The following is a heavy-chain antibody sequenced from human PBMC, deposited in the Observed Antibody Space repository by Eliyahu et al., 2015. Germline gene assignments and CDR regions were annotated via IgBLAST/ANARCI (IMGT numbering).Heavy chain of an antibody. D-gene: IGHD1-26*01. V-gene: IGHV4-39*07. CDR1: GGSISSSSYY. J-gene: IGHJ5*02. CDR3: ARVGARPEEGWFDP. Sequence: QLQLQESGPGLVKPSXTLSLTCXVSGGSISSSSYYWGWIRQPPGKGLEWIGSIYYSGSTHYNPSLKSRVTISVDTSKNQFSLKLSSVTAADTAVYYCARVGARPEEGWFDPWGQGTLVTVSS. CDR2: IYYSGST.